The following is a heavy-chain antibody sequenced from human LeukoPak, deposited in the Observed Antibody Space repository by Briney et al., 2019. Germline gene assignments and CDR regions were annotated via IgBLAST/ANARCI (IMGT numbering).Heavy chain of an antibody. J-gene: IGHJ3*02. CDR3: ARETGEAFDI. CDR1: GLTFSSYS. D-gene: IGHD3-16*01. CDR2: ITGSGTCM. V-gene: IGHV3-21*06. Sequence: GGSLRLSCAASGLTFSSYSMNWVRQAPGKGLGWVSSITGSGTCMYYGDSVKGRFTISRDNAKNSLYLQMNSLRAEDTAVYYCARETGEAFDIWGQGTMVTVSS.